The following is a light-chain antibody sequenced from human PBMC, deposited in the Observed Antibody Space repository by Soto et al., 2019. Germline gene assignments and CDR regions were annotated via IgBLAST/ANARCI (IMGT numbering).Light chain of an antibody. Sequence: DIQMTQSPSSVSAVVWESVTITCHASQRISAFLNWYHQKPGKAPKLLIYSASYLQSGVPSNFSGSGSGTDFTLSIVTLQPEDSGTYFCQQSYRLPLTFGGGTKVDIK. CDR2: SAS. J-gene: IGKJ4*01. CDR3: QQSYRLPLT. V-gene: IGKV1-39*01. CDR1: QRISAF.